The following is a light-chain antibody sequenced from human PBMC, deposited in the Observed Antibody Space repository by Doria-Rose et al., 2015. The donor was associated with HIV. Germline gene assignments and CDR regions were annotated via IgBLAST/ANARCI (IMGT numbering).Light chain of an antibody. Sequence: TQSPESLGMSLGERATLNCKSNQSLLYTSKNYLAWYQQKPGQPPKLVIYWASTRQSGVPARFSGSESGTDFTLTISSLEAEDVAVYYCQQYYDTPSFGPGTTVDIQ. J-gene: IGKJ3*01. CDR1: QSLLYTSKNY. CDR2: WAS. V-gene: IGKV4-1*01. CDR3: QQYYDTPS.